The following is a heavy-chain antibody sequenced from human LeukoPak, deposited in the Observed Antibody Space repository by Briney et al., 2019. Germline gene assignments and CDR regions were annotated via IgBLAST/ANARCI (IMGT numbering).Heavy chain of an antibody. CDR1: GITFTSYY. CDR3: ALIAPPHN. D-gene: IGHD6-13*01. V-gene: IGHV1-46*01. J-gene: IGHJ4*02. CDR2: INPSGTIT. Sequence: ASVKVSCKASGITFTSYYIHWVRQAPGRELEWMGKINPSGTITTYAPKYQGRVTVTKDTSTNTVYMELSSLRSDDTAVYYCALIAPPHNWGQGTLVTVSS.